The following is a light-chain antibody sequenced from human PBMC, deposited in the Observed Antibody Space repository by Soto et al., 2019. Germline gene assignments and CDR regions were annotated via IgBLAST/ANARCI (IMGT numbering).Light chain of an antibody. CDR2: DAS. J-gene: IGKJ1*01. CDR1: QSISSW. V-gene: IGKV1-5*01. CDR3: QQYNSYSQT. Sequence: DIQMTPSPSTLSASVVDRVTITCRASQSISSWLAWYQQKPGKAPKLLIYDASSLESGVPSRFSGSGSGTEFTLTISSLQPDDFATYYCQQYNSYSQTFGQGTKVDI.